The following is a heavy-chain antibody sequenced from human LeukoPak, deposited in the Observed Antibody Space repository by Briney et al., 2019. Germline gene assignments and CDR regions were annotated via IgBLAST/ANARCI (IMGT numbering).Heavy chain of an antibody. CDR1: GYSISSGYY. D-gene: IGHD1-1*01. V-gene: IGHV4-38-2*02. J-gene: IGHJ4*02. CDR2: IYHSGST. CDR3: ARRTYSAAYWKHFDY. Sequence: PSETLSLTCTVSGYSISSGYYWGWIRQPPGKGLEWIGSIYHSGSTYYNSSLKSRVTISVDTSKNQFSLKLNSVTAADTAVSFCARRTYSAAYWKHFDYWGQGTLVTVSS.